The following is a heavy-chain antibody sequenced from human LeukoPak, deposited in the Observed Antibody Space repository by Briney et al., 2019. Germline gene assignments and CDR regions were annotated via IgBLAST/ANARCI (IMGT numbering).Heavy chain of an antibody. D-gene: IGHD3-10*01. V-gene: IGHV3-20*01. Sequence: GGSLGLSCAASGFTFDDYGMSWVRQAPGKGLEWVSGINWNGGSTGYADSVKGRFTISRDNAKNSLYLQMNSLRAEDTALYHCARRSRSYTDFDYWGQGTLVTVSS. CDR3: ARRSRSYTDFDY. CDR2: INWNGGST. J-gene: IGHJ4*02. CDR1: GFTFDDYG.